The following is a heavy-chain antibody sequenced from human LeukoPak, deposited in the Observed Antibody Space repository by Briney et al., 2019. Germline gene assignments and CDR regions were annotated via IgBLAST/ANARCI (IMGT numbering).Heavy chain of an antibody. CDR3: ARAPWFGERYFDY. D-gene: IGHD3-10*01. Sequence: GGSLRLSCAASGFTFSSYSMNWVRQAPGKGLEWVSYISSSSSAIYYADSVKGRFTISRDNAKNSLYLQMNSLRAEDTAVYYCARAPWFGERYFDYWGQGTLVTVSS. CDR1: GFTFSSYS. J-gene: IGHJ4*02. CDR2: ISSSSSAI. V-gene: IGHV3-48*01.